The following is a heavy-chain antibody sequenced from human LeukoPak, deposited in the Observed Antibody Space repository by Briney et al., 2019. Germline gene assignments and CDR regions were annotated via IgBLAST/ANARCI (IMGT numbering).Heavy chain of an antibody. CDR3: ARGRSSIAVAGTPYYYYCMDV. V-gene: IGHV4-34*01. J-gene: IGHJ6*03. D-gene: IGHD6-19*01. CDR2: INHSGGT. Sequence: SETLSLTCAVNGGSFSGYYWSWIRQPPGTGLEWIGEINHSGGTNYNPSLKSRVTISVDTSKDQFSLKVRSVTAADRAVYYCARGRSSIAVAGTPYYYYCMDVWGKGTTVTVSS. CDR1: GGSFSGYY.